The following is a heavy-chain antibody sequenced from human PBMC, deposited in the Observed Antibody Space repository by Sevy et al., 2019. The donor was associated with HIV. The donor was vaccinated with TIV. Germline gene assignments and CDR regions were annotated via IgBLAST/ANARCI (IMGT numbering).Heavy chain of an antibody. V-gene: IGHV3-48*03. CDR2: ISSSGTTI. CDR3: ARKGGAYDIGFDP. CDR1: GFTFSSYE. D-gene: IGHD3-22*01. Sequence: GGSLRLSCAASGFTFSSYEMTWVRLAPGKGLEWVSSISSSGTTIHYGDFVEARFTISRDNPKNSLYLQMHSLRAEDTAVYYCARKGGAYDIGFDPWGQGTLVTVSS. J-gene: IGHJ5*02.